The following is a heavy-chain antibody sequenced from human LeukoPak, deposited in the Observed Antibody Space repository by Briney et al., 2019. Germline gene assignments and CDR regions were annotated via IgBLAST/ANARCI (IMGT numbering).Heavy chain of an antibody. D-gene: IGHD4-17*01. V-gene: IGHV3-33*08. CDR3: ARARDYGGYFDY. Sequence: PGGSLRLSCAASGFTFSTYDMNWVRQAPGKGLQWVVVIWYDGNNKYYADSVKGRLTISRDNSKNTLYLQMNSLRAEDTAVYYCARARDYGGYFDYWGQGTLVTVSS. CDR1: GFTFSTYD. J-gene: IGHJ4*02. CDR2: IWYDGNNK.